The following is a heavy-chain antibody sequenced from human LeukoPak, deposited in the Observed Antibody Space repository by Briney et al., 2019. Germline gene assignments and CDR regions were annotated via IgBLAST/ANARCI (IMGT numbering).Heavy chain of an antibody. Sequence: TSETLSLTCTVSGDSVSSSSYYWGWIRQPPGKGLEWIGSIYYSGSTYYNPSLKSRVTISVDTSKNQFSLKLSSVTAADTAVYYCARRYCSGGSCSVDYWGQGTLVTVSS. CDR1: GDSVSSSSYY. J-gene: IGHJ4*02. CDR2: IYYSGST. V-gene: IGHV4-39*01. D-gene: IGHD2-15*01. CDR3: ARRYCSGGSCSVDY.